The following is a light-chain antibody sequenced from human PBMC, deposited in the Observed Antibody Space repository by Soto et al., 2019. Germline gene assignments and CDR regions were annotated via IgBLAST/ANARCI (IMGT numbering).Light chain of an antibody. CDR3: AAWDDSLNGRYV. CDR2: YDD. CDR1: SSNIGNNA. J-gene: IGLJ1*01. V-gene: IGLV1-36*01. Sequence: QSVLTQPPSVSEAPRQRVTISCSGSSSNIGNNAVNWYQQPPGKAPKLLIYYDDLLPSGVSDRFSGSKSGTSASLAISGLQSEDEADYYCAAWDDSLNGRYVFGTRTKVTVL.